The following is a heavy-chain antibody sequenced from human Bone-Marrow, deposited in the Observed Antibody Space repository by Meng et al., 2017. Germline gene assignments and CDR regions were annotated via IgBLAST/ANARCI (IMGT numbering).Heavy chain of an antibody. CDR2: INHSGST. CDR3: ARTRGYSYGYYGY. D-gene: IGHD5-18*01. Sequence: QVQLLQCGAGLFKPSETLALTCAVYGGSFSGYYWSWIRQPPGKGLEWIGEINHSGSTNYNPSLKSRVTISVDTSKNQFSLKLSSVTAADTAVYYCARTRGYSYGYYGYWGQGTLVTVSS. V-gene: IGHV4-34*01. CDR1: GGSFSGYY. J-gene: IGHJ4*02.